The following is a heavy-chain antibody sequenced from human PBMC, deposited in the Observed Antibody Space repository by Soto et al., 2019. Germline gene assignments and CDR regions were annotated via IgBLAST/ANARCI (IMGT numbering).Heavy chain of an antibody. CDR2: IIPIFGTA. CDR1: GGTFSSYA. V-gene: IGHV1-69*13. D-gene: IGHD6-13*01. J-gene: IGHJ4*02. Sequence: GASVKVSCKASGGTFSSYAISWVRQAPGQGLEWMGGIIPIFGTANYAQKFQGRVTITADESTSTAYMELSSLRSEETAVYYCARDWAAAGTIIWGQGTLVTVSS. CDR3: ARDWAAAGTII.